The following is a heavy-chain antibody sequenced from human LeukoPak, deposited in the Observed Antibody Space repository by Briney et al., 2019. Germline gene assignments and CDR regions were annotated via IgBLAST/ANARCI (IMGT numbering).Heavy chain of an antibody. D-gene: IGHD6-13*01. J-gene: IGHJ6*03. V-gene: IGHV4-59*11. Sequence: SETLSLTCTVSGGSISSHYWSWIRQPPGKGLEWIGYIYYSGSTNYNPSLKSRVTISVDTSKNQFSLKLSSVTAADTAVYYCARRVVAAAGRYYYYMDVWGKGTTVTVSS. CDR2: IYYSGST. CDR1: GGSISSHY. CDR3: ARRVVAAAGRYYYYMDV.